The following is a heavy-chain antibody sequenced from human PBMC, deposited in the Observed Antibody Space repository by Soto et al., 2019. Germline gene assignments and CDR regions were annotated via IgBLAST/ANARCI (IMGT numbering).Heavy chain of an antibody. CDR2: VFSSVSA. V-gene: IGHV4-4*07. Sequence: QLQLQESGPGQVRPSETLSLTCIVSGVSVRSYTLSWVRQPANKGLEWIGRVFSSVSATYNPSLKSRVTITMDTPENRISLKLDSVTAADAGVYYCARDGMTTGDTWGPGTAVTVSS. J-gene: IGHJ4*02. D-gene: IGHD2-21*02. CDR1: GVSVRSYT. CDR3: ARDGMTTGDT.